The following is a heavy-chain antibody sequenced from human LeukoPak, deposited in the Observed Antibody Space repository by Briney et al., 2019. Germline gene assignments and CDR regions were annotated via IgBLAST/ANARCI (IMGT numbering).Heavy chain of an antibody. Sequence: GGSLRLSCAASGLTFDDRGMSWVRQAPGKGLEWVSGINWNGGSTAYADSVKGRFTISRDNAKKSLYLQMNSLRGEGTALYYCAREYAALGFDIWGQGTMVTVSS. J-gene: IGHJ3*02. CDR1: GLTFDDRG. V-gene: IGHV3-20*04. CDR2: INWNGGST. CDR3: AREYAALGFDI. D-gene: IGHD7-27*01.